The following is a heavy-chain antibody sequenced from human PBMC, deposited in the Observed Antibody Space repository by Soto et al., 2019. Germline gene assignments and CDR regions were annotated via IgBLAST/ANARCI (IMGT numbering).Heavy chain of an antibody. CDR1: GFSFTGYY. Sequence: VNISCKASGFSFTGYYIHWLRQALGQGLEWMGWINAHSGGTEYAQKFQGRVTLTRDTSIATAYLTLTSLTSDDTALYYCAKDLTRQLAYWLDPWGQGTQVTVSS. J-gene: IGHJ5*02. V-gene: IGHV1-2*02. CDR2: INAHSGGT. D-gene: IGHD6-6*01. CDR3: AKDLTRQLAYWLDP.